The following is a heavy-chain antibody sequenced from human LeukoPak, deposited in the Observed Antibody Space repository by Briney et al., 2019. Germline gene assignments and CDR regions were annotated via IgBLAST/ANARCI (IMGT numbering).Heavy chain of an antibody. CDR3: ARLGVKQQDY. CDR2: IYPGDSDT. D-gene: IGHD6-13*01. V-gene: IGHV5-51*01. CDR1: GSIFTSYW. Sequence: GASLQISCKGSGSIFTSYWIGWGRQLPGKGLEGMGIIYPGDSDTRYSPSFQGQVTISADKSISTAYLQWSSLKASDTAMYYCARLGVKQQDYWGQGTLVTVSS. J-gene: IGHJ4*02.